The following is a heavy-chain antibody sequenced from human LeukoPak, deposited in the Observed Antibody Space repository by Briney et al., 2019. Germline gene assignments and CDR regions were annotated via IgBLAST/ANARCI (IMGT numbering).Heavy chain of an antibody. CDR2: IRSSSSDI. CDR3: ARETTIFGVVIGFDP. D-gene: IGHD3-3*01. Sequence: GGSLRLSCAASGFTFSSYSMNWVRQAPGKGLEWVSYIRSSSSDIYYADSVKGRFTISRDNAKNSLYLQMNSLRAEDTAVYYCARETTIFGVVIGFDPWGQGTLVTVSS. J-gene: IGHJ5*02. CDR1: GFTFSSYS. V-gene: IGHV3-21*01.